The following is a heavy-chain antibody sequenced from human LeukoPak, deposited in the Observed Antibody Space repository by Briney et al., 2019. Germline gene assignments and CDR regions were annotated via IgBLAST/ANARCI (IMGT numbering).Heavy chain of an antibody. CDR1: GYTFTSYG. V-gene: IGHV1-69*05. D-gene: IGHD4-11*01. Sequence: SVKVSCKASGYTFTSYGISWVRQAPGQGLEWMGGIIPIFGTANYAQKFQGRVTITTDESTSTAYMELSSLRSEDTAVYYCARGADYSNYMDYWGQGTLVTVSS. J-gene: IGHJ4*02. CDR3: ARGADYSNYMDY. CDR2: IIPIFGTA.